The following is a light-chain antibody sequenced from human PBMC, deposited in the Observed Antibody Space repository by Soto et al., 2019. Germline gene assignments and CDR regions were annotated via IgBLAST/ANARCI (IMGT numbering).Light chain of an antibody. V-gene: IGKV3-20*01. CDR2: AAP. CDR3: HQYGTSPYT. Sequence: EIVLTQSPGTLSLSPGERATLSCRAGQSIRKNYLAWYQQKSGLAPRLLIYAAPTRATGIPDRFSGSGSGTDFTLTISRLEHEDFAAYYCHQYGTSPYTFGQGTKLEIK. J-gene: IGKJ2*01. CDR1: QSIRKNY.